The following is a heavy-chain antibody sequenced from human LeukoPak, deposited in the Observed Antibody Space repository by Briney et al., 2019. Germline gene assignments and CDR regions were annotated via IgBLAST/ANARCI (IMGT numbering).Heavy chain of an antibody. D-gene: IGHD4-23*01. CDR2: VGATGTVT. J-gene: IGHJ4*02. V-gene: IGHV3-48*03. CDR1: GLTFSTYE. Sequence: GGSLRLSCAASGLTFSTYEMMWVRQAPGKGLEWPSYVGATGTVTYYADSVKGRFTISRDNAQNSLFLQMNSLRDEDTAVYYCAVDPRYGGKRNGDYWGQGTLVTVSS. CDR3: AVDPRYGGKRNGDY.